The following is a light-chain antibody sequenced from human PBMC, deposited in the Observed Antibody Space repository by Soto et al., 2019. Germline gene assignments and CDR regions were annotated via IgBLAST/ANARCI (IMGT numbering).Light chain of an antibody. Sequence: EIVLMQSPATLTLSTGERATLSCGAIQSVSSSYLAWYQQRPGQAPRLLIYGASNRATGIPARFSGSGSGTDFTLTISRLEPEDFAVYYCQQYGSSPTWTFGQVTKVDNK. J-gene: IGKJ1*01. CDR1: QSVSSSY. CDR3: QQYGSSPTWT. CDR2: GAS. V-gene: IGKV3-20*01.